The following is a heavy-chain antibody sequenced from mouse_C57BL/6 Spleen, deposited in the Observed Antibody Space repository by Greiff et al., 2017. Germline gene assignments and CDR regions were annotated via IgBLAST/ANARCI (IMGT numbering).Heavy chain of an antibody. CDR3: TSTGPWFAY. D-gene: IGHD4-1*02. Sequence: EVQLVESGGGLVQPGGSMKLSCVASGFTFSNYWMNWVRQSPEKGLEWVAQIRLKSDNYATHYAESVKGRFTISRDDSKSSVYLQMNNLRAEDTGIYYCTSTGPWFAYWGQGTLVTVSA. J-gene: IGHJ3*01. V-gene: IGHV6-3*01. CDR1: GFTFSNYW. CDR2: IRLKSDNYAT.